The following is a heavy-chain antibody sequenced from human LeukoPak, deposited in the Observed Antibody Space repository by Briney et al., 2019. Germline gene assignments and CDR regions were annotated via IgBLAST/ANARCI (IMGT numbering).Heavy chain of an antibody. CDR3: ARDHNWGYSYGSSIDY. D-gene: IGHD5-18*01. Sequence: GRSLRLSCAASGFTFSSYGMHWVRQAPGKGLEWVAVIWYDGSNKYYADSVKGRFTISRDNSKNTLYLQVNSLRAEDTAVYYCARDHNWGYSYGSSIDYWGQGTLVTVSS. V-gene: IGHV3-33*01. J-gene: IGHJ4*02. CDR1: GFTFSSYG. CDR2: IWYDGSNK.